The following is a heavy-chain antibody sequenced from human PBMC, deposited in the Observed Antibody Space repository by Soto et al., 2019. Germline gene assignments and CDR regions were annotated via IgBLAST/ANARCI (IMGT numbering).Heavy chain of an antibody. J-gene: IGHJ3*02. Sequence: TSETLSLACTVSGGSISRYYWRWIRQPPGKGLEWIGYIYYSGSTNYNPSLKSRVTISVDTSKNQFSLKLSSVTAADTAVYYCARALILTGYYIHDAFDIWGQGTMVTVSS. D-gene: IGHD3-9*01. CDR1: GGSISRYY. CDR2: IYYSGST. V-gene: IGHV4-59*01. CDR3: ARALILTGYYIHDAFDI.